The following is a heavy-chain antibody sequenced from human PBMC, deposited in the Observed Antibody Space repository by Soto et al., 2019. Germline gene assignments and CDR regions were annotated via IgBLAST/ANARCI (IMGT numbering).Heavy chain of an antibody. D-gene: IGHD3-22*01. CDR1: GGSISSSSYY. J-gene: IGHJ4*02. CDR3: ARHPKDYYDSSGHNSPPPFDY. Sequence: SETLSLTCTVSGGSISSSSYYWGWIRQPPGKGLEWIGSIYYSGSTYYNPSLKSRVTISVDTSKNQFSLKLSSVTAADTAVYYCARHPKDYYDSSGHNSPPPFDYWGQGTLVTVSS. CDR2: IYYSGST. V-gene: IGHV4-39*01.